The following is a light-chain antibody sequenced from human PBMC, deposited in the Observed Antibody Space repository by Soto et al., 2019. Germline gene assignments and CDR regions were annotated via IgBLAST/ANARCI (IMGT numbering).Light chain of an antibody. V-gene: IGKV1-33*01. CDR3: QQYDNLPLT. CDR2: DAS. Sequence: DIQMTQSPSSLSASVGDRVTITCQASQDITNSLNWYQQKPGKAPKVLIYDASILETGVPSRFSGSGSGTDFTFTISCLQPEDVATYYCQQYDNLPLTFGPGTTVDIE. CDR1: QDITNS. J-gene: IGKJ3*01.